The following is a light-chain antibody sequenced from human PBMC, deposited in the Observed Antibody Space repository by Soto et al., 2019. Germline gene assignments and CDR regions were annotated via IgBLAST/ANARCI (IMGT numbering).Light chain of an antibody. CDR1: QSLNDW. V-gene: IGKV1-5*03. J-gene: IGKJ1*01. CDR3: QQYNGYPWT. CDR2: KAS. Sequence: DIQVTQSPSTLSASVGDRVTITCRASQSLNDWLAWYQQKPGKAPKLLIYKASGLDSGVPSRFSGSGSGTEFTLTISSLQPDDFATYYCQQYNGYPWTFGQGTKVEIK.